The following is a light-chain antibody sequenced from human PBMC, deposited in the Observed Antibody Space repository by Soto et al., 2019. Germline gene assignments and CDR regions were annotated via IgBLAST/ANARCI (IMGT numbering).Light chain of an antibody. CDR2: RND. J-gene: IGLJ2*01. CDR3: AAWDDSLNGVI. Sequence: QSVLTQPPSASGTPGQRVAISSSGSKTNIGTNTVNWYQHLPGTAPKLLIYRNDQRPSGVPDRLSGSKSGTSASLAISGLQPEDEADYYCAAWDDSLNGVIFGAGTKLTVL. V-gene: IGLV1-44*01. CDR1: KTNIGTNT.